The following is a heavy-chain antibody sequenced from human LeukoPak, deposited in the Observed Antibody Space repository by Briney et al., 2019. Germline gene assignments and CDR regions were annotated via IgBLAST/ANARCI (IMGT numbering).Heavy chain of an antibody. V-gene: IGHV3-7*01. CDR2: VKQDGSDK. CDR1: GFTFHTYW. Sequence: GGSLRPSCAASGFTFHTYWMTWVRQAPGKGLEWVANVKQDGSDKYYADSVKGRFAISRDNAKNSLYLQMNTLTVEDTAIYYCARDHISGYYAYWGQGTLVTVSS. CDR3: ARDHISGYYAY. J-gene: IGHJ4*02.